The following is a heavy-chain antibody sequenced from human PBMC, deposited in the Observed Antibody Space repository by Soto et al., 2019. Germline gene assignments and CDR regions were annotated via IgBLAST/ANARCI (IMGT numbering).Heavy chain of an antibody. J-gene: IGHJ4*02. CDR2: VSASGGST. CDR3: AKRHRRAFDY. Sequence: EVQLLESGGGLVQPGGSLRLSCAASGFTFSSYAMSWVRQAPGKGLELVSAVSASGGSTYYADSVKGRFTISRDNSKNTLYLQISSLRAEDTAVYYCAKRHRRAFDYWGPGTLVTVSS. V-gene: IGHV3-23*01. CDR1: GFTFSSYA.